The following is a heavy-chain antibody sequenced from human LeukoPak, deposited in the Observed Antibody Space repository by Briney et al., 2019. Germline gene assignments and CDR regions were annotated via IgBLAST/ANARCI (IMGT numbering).Heavy chain of an antibody. J-gene: IGHJ4*02. V-gene: IGHV1-2*02. D-gene: IGHD3-3*01. CDR1: GYTFTGYY. Sequence: GASVTVSCKASGYTFTGYYMHWVRQAPGQGLEWMGWINPNSGGTNYAQKFQGRVTMTRDTSISTAYMELSRLRSDDTAVYYCARVLEWLLIDFDYWGQGTLVTVSS. CDR3: ARVLEWLLIDFDY. CDR2: INPNSGGT.